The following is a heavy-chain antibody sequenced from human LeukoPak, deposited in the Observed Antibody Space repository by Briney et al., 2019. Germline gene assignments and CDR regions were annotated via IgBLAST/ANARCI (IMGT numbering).Heavy chain of an antibody. V-gene: IGHV3-30*02. CDR2: IRYDGSNK. Sequence: PGGSLRLSCAASGFTFSSYGMHWVRQAPGKGLEWVAFIRYDGSNKYYADSVKGRFTISRDNSKNTLYLQMNSLRAEDTAVYYCARDRYNWNGDFDYWGQGTLVTVSS. J-gene: IGHJ4*02. CDR3: ARDRYNWNGDFDY. D-gene: IGHD1-20*01. CDR1: GFTFSSYG.